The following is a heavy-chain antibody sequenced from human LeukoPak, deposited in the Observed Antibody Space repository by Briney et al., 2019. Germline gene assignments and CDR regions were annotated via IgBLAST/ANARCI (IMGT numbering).Heavy chain of an antibody. CDR3: ARGMVVRGVTT. J-gene: IGHJ5*02. CDR2: MNPNSGNT. Sequence: ASVTVSFKASGYTFTSYDINWVRQATGQGLEWMGWMNPNSGNTGYAQKFQGRVTMTRNTSISTAYMELSSLRSEDTAVYYCARGMVVRGVTTWGQGTLVTVSS. CDR1: GYTFTSYD. V-gene: IGHV1-8*01. D-gene: IGHD3-10*01.